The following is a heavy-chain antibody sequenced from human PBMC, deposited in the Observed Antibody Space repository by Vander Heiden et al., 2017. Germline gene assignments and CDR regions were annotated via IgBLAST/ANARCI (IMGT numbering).Heavy chain of an antibody. D-gene: IGHD5-18*01. CDR2: INPNSDLK. CDR3: ARGFNHGYFQSDY. V-gene: IGHV1-2*06. J-gene: IGHJ4*02. Sequence: QVQLVQSGAEVKEPGASVKVSCKASGYTFFGFYIHWLRQAPGQGLEWLGRINPNSDLKEYAHKFQGRVTMTRDTSINTAHMELSGLTFDDTAVYYCARGFNHGYFQSDYWGQGTLVTVSS. CDR1: GYTFFGFY.